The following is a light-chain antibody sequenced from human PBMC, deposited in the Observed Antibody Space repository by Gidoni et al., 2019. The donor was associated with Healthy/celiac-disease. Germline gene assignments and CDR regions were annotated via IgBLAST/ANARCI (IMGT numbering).Light chain of an antibody. J-gene: IGKJ2*01. CDR3: QQRSNWPPHT. CDR1: QSVSSY. Sequence: EIVLTQSPATLSLSPGGRATLSCRASQSVSSYLAWYQQQPGQAPRLLIYDASNRAPGIPARFSGSGSGTDFTLTISLLEPEDFAVYYCQQRSNWPPHTFGQWTKLEIK. V-gene: IGKV3-11*01. CDR2: DAS.